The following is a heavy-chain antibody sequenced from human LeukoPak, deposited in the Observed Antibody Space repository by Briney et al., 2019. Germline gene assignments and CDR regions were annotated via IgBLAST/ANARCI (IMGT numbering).Heavy chain of an antibody. CDR2: IIPIFGTA. V-gene: IGHV1-69*05. CDR1: GGTFSSYA. Sequence: SVKVSCKASGGTFSSYAISWVRQAPGQGLEWIGGIIPIFGTANYAHKFQGRVTITTDESTSTAYMELSSLRSEDTAVYYCARFDSSGWPYFDYWGQGTLVTVSS. CDR3: ARFDSSGWPYFDY. J-gene: IGHJ4*02. D-gene: IGHD6-19*01.